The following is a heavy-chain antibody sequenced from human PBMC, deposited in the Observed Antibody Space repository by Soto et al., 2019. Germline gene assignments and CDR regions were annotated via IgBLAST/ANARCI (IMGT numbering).Heavy chain of an antibody. V-gene: IGHV1-2*02. D-gene: IGHD3-9*01. CDR3: ARGTYFDWFGDY. CDR1: GYTFTNYG. Sequence: GASVKVSCKTSGYTFTNYGISWVRQAPGQGLEWMGWINPNSGGTNYAQKFQGRVTMTRDTSISTAYMELSRLRSDDTAVYYCARGTYFDWFGDYWGQGTLVTVSS. CDR2: INPNSGGT. J-gene: IGHJ4*02.